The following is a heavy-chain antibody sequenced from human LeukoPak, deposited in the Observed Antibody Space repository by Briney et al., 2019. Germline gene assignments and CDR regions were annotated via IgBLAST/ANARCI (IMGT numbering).Heavy chain of an antibody. CDR2: ISSSSSSTI. V-gene: IGHV3-48*04. CDR1: GFTFSSYS. CDR3: ARGETSVVIIGPDSFDI. D-gene: IGHD3-22*01. J-gene: IGHJ3*02. Sequence: GGSLRLSCAASGFTFSSYSMNWVRQAPGKGLEWVSYISSSSSSTIYYADSVKGRFTISRDNAKNSLYLQMNSLRAEDTAVYYCARGETSVVIIGPDSFDIWGQGTMVTVSS.